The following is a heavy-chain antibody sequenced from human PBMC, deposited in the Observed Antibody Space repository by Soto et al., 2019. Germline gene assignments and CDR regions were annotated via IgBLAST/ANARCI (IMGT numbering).Heavy chain of an antibody. J-gene: IGHJ1*01. Sequence: QLQESGPGLVKPSETLSLTCTVSGGSFTSTNYFWGWIRQPPGKGLEWIGYMYYNGNTFYSPSLKRPVTTAVDTSKRQFSLDLSSVTAADTAMYFCGRLQIYDSRAAPTPIFHPWGMGAMVTVSS. CDR3: GRLQIYDSRAAPTPIFHP. CDR2: MYYNGNT. CDR1: GGSFTSTNYF. V-gene: IGHV4-39*01. D-gene: IGHD3-22*01.